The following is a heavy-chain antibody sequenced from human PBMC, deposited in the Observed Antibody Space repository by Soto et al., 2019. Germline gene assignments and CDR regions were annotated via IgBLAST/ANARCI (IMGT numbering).Heavy chain of an antibody. CDR3: ATQVGVTTTRDYGMDV. CDR1: GYSVTSYW. Sequence: VEALKISCKGSGYSVTSYWISWVRQMPGKCLEWMGRIDPSDSYTNYSPSFQGHVTISADKSISTDYLQWSSLKASDTAMYYCATQVGVTTTRDYGMDVWGQGTTVTVSS. D-gene: IGHD2-21*02. J-gene: IGHJ6*02. V-gene: IGHV5-10-1*01. CDR2: IDPSDSYT.